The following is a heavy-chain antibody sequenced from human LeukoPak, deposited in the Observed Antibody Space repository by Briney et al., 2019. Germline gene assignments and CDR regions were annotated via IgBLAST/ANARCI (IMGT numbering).Heavy chain of an antibody. CDR1: GGSISSGSYY. Sequence: SETLSLTCTVSGGSISSGSYYWSWIRQPAGTGLEWIGRIYTSGSTNYNPSLKSRVTISVDTSKNQFSLKLSSVTAADTAVYYCARYDVLDAFDIWGQGTMVTVSS. CDR2: IYTSGST. D-gene: IGHD3/OR15-3a*01. V-gene: IGHV4-61*02. CDR3: ARYDVLDAFDI. J-gene: IGHJ3*02.